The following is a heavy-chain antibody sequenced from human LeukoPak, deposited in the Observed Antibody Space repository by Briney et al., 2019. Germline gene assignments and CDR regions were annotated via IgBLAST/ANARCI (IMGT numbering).Heavy chain of an antibody. CDR2: ISGSGAST. CDR3: AKGAPSLVVAPRYFDY. D-gene: IGHD2-21*01. Sequence: GGSLRLSCAASGFTFSSYAMSWVRQAPGKGLEWVSTISGSGASTYYADSVKGRFTISRDNSKNTLYLQMNSLRAEDTAIYYCAKGAPSLVVAPRYFDYWGQGTLVTVSS. V-gene: IGHV3-23*01. J-gene: IGHJ4*02. CDR1: GFTFSSYA.